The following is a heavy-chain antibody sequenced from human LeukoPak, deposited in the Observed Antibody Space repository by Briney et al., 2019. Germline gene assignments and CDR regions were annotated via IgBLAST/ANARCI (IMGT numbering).Heavy chain of an antibody. CDR2: INPNSGGT. CDR1: GYTFTGYY. J-gene: IGHJ4*02. D-gene: IGHD5-24*01. V-gene: IGHV1-2*02. Sequence: ASVKVSCKASGYTFTGYYMHWVRQAPGQGLEWMGWINPNSGGTNYAQKFQGRVTMTRDTSISTAYMELSRLRSDDTAVYYCARDREMATNRYHFDYWGQGTLVTVSS. CDR3: ARDREMATNRYHFDY.